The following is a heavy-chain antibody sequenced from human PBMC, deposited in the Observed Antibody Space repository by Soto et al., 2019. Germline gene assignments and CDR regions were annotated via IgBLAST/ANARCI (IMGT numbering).Heavy chain of an antibody. CDR3: AVHSSIIRGYYFGMDV. J-gene: IGHJ6*02. CDR1: DNTFSSYG. D-gene: IGHD6-13*01. CDR2: ISVYNGNT. V-gene: IGHV1-18*01. Sequence: ASVKVSCKASDNTFSSYGFSWVRQAPGQGLEWMGWISVYNGNTNYAQRLQGRVTMTTDTSTSTAYMELRSLRSDDTAVYYCAVHSSIIRGYYFGMDVWGQGTTVTVSS.